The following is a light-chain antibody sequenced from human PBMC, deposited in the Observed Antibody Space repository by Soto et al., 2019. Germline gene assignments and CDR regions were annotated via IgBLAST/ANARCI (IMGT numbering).Light chain of an antibody. V-gene: IGLV2-14*01. J-gene: IGLJ3*02. Sequence: QSALTQPASVSGSPGKSITISCTGTSSDVGGYNYVSWYQQHPGKAPKLMIYDVSNRPSGVSNRFSGSKSGNTASLTISGLPDEHVADYYCSAYTSSSTPLVFGGGTKLTVL. CDR1: SSDVGGYNY. CDR3: SAYTSSSTPLV. CDR2: DVS.